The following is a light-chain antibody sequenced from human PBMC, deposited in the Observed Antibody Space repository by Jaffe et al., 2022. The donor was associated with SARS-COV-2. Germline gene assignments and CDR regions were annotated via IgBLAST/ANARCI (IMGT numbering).Light chain of an antibody. CDR3: MQLLQAPNT. J-gene: IGKJ5*01. CDR1: QSLLYSDGNYY. CDR2: LAS. V-gene: IGKV2-28*01. Sequence: DIVMTQSPLSLSVTPGERASISCRSSQSLLYSDGNYYLGWYLQKPGQSPQLLIYLASNRASGVPDRFSGSGSGTDFTLKISRVEGEDVGVYYCMQLLQAPNTLGQGTRLEIK.